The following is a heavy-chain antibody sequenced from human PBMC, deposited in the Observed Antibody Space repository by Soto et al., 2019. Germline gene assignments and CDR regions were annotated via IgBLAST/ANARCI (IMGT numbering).Heavy chain of an antibody. D-gene: IGHD4-17*01. J-gene: IGHJ3*02. Sequence: ASVKVSCKASGYTFTGYYMHWVRQAPGQGLEWMGWINPNSGGTNYAQKFQGWVTMTRDTSISTAYMELSRLRSDDTAVYYCPRGPATKTTVTTDDAFDIWGQGTMVTVSS. V-gene: IGHV1-2*04. CDR1: GYTFTGYY. CDR3: PRGPATKTTVTTDDAFDI. CDR2: INPNSGGT.